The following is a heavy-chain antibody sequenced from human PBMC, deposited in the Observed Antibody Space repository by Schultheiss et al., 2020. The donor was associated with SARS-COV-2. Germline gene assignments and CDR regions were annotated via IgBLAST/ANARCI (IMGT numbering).Heavy chain of an antibody. D-gene: IGHD1-1*01. V-gene: IGHV3-15*01. CDR1: GFTFSDYY. CDR2: IKSKTDGGTT. J-gene: IGHJ3*02. Sequence: GGSLRLSCAASGFTFSDYYMSWIRQAPGKGLEWVGRIKSKTDGGTTDYAAPVKGRFTISRDDSKNTLYLQMNSLKTEDTAVYYCAKDHGQPNLPYLVAFDIWGQGTMVTVSS. CDR3: AKDHGQPNLPYLVAFDI.